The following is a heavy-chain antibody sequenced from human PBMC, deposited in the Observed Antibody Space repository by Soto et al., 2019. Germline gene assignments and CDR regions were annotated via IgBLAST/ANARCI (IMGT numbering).Heavy chain of an antibody. CDR2: IYYSGST. Sequence: SETLSLTCTVSGGSISSSSYYWGWHRPPPGKGLEWIGCIYYSGSTYYNPSLKGRVTVSVDTSKNQFSLKLSSGTAADTAVYYWARAPSGGWPDYWGQGTLVTVSS. CDR3: ARAPSGGWPDY. CDR1: GGSISSSSYY. V-gene: IGHV4-39*07. J-gene: IGHJ4*02. D-gene: IGHD6-19*01.